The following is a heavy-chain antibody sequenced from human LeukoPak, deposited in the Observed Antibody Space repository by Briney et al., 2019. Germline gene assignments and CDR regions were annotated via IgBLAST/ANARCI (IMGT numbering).Heavy chain of an antibody. Sequence: GGSLRLSCAASGFTFSSYEMNWVRQAPGKGLEWVSYISSSGSTIYYADSVKGRFTISRDNSKNTLYLQMNSLRAEDTAVYYCAKDGEARIKQWLAYYYYYYMDVWGKGTTVTISS. J-gene: IGHJ6*03. V-gene: IGHV3-48*03. CDR1: GFTFSSYE. D-gene: IGHD6-19*01. CDR3: AKDGEARIKQWLAYYYYYYMDV. CDR2: ISSSGSTI.